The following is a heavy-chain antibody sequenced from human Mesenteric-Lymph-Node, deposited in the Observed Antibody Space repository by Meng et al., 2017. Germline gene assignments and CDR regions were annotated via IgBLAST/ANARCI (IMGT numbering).Heavy chain of an antibody. V-gene: IGHV1-18*01. CDR3: ARDWELRMEYYFDY. CDR1: GYTFTSYG. D-gene: IGHD1-26*01. Sequence: ASVKVSCKASGYTFTSYGISWVRQAPGQGLEWMGWISAYNGNTNYAQKLQGRVTMTTETSTSTSYMELRSLRSDDTAVYYCARDWELRMEYYFDYWGQGTLVTVSS. CDR2: ISAYNGNT. J-gene: IGHJ4*02.